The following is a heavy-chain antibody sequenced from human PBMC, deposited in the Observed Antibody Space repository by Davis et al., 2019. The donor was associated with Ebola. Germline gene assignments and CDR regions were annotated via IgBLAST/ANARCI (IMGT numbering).Heavy chain of an antibody. Sequence: AASVKVSCKASGYSFTDDGISWVRQAPGQGLEWMGWISAYNGNTNYAQKLQGRVTMTTDTSTSTAYMELRSLRSDDTAVYYCAREGRYCSSTSCYWDVWGQGTLVTVSS. D-gene: IGHD2-2*01. CDR3: AREGRYCSSTSCYWDV. J-gene: IGHJ4*02. CDR1: GYSFTDDG. CDR2: ISAYNGNT. V-gene: IGHV1-18*01.